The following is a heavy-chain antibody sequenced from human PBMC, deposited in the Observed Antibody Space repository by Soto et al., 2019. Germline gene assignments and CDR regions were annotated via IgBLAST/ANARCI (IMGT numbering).Heavy chain of an antibody. J-gene: IGHJ4*02. CDR2: INHSGST. D-gene: IGHD5-18*01. Sequence: PSETLSLTCTVSGGSISSYYWSWIRQPPGKGLEWIGEINHSGSTNYNPSLKSRVTISVDTSKNQFSLKLSSVTAADTAVYYCARSSLGYSYGTFDYWGQGTLVTVSS. V-gene: IGHV4-34*01. CDR1: GGSISSYY. CDR3: ARSSLGYSYGTFDY.